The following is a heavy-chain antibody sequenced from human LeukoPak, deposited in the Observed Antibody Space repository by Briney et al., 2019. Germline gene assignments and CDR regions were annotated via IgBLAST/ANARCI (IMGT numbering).Heavy chain of an antibody. D-gene: IGHD1-26*01. CDR2: ISGSGGST. CDR1: GFTFSSYA. V-gene: IGHV3-23*01. J-gene: IGHJ4*02. CDR3: ATLKGRSDY. Sequence: PGGSLRLSCAASGFTFSSYAMSWVRQAPGKGLEWVSAISGSGGSTYYADSVKGRFTISRDNAKNSLYLQMNSLRAEDTAVYYCATLKGRSDYWGQGTLVTVSS.